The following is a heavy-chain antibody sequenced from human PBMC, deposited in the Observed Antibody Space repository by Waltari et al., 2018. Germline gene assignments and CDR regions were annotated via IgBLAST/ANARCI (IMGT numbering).Heavy chain of an antibody. Sequence: EVQLLESGGGLVQPGGSLRLSCAASGFTFSSYAMSWVRQAPGKGLEWVSVIYSGGSTYYADSVKGRFTISRDNSKNTLYLQMNSLRAGDMAVYYCAKEDSSSIRRWGQGTLVTVSS. V-gene: IGHV3-23*03. D-gene: IGHD6-6*01. CDR2: IYSGGST. CDR3: AKEDSSSIRR. CDR1: GFTFSSYA. J-gene: IGHJ4*02.